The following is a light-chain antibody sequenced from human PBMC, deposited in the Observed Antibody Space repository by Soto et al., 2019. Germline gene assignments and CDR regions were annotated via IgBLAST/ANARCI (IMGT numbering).Light chain of an antibody. CDR2: GAS. V-gene: IGKV3-20*01. CDR3: QQYDSSPPFALT. CDR1: QSVSISY. J-gene: IGKJ4*01. Sequence: EIVLTQSPGTLSLSPGERATLSCRASQSVSISYLAWYQQRPGQAPRPLIYGASSRATGIPDRFSGSGSGTDFTLTINRLEPEDFAVYYCQQYDSSPPFALTFGGGTKVDIK.